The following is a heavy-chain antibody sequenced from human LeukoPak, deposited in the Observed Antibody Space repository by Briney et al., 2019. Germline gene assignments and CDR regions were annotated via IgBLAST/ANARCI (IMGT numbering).Heavy chain of an antibody. CDR1: GGSFSGYY. CDR2: INHSGST. CDR3: ARGYGYSDY. Sequence: KTSETLSLTCAVYGGSFSGYYWSWIRQPPGKGLEWIEEINHSGSTNYNPSLKSRVTISVDTSKNQLSLKLSSVTAADTAVYYCARGYGYSDYWGQGTLVTVSS. D-gene: IGHD5-18*01. J-gene: IGHJ4*02. V-gene: IGHV4-34*01.